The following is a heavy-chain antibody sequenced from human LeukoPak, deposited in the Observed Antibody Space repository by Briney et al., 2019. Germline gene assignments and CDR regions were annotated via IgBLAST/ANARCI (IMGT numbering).Heavy chain of an antibody. V-gene: IGHV1-69*06. CDR3: ARVVPAAYFDY. J-gene: IGHJ4*02. CDR1: GGTFSSYA. D-gene: IGHD2-2*01. CDR2: IIPIFGTA. Sequence: SVKVSCKASGGTFSSYAIRWVRQAPGQGLEWMGGIIPIFGTANYAQKFQGRVTITADKSTSTAYMELSSLRSEDTAVYYCARVVPAAYFDYWGQGTLVTVSS.